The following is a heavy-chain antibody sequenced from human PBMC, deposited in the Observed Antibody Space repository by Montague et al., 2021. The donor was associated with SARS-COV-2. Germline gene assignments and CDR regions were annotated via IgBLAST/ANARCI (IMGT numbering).Heavy chain of an antibody. V-gene: IGHV4-39*01. CDR2: IYYSGST. CDR1: GGSISSSSYY. J-gene: IGHJ6*02. Sequence: SETLSLTCTVSGGSISSSSYYWGWIRQPPGKGLEWIGSIYYSGSTYYNPSLKSRVTISVDKSKNQFSLKLSSVTAADTAVYYCARAFTDWLRYYGMDVWGQGTTVTVSS. D-gene: IGHD3-9*01. CDR3: ARAFTDWLRYYGMDV.